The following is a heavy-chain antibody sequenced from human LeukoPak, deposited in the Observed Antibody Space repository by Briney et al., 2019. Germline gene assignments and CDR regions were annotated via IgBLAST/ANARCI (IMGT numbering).Heavy chain of an antibody. V-gene: IGHV3-74*03. CDR2: INGDGSSA. D-gene: IGHD5-12*01. CDR3: TREVPTTY. Sequence: PGGSLRLSCAASGFTFSSYWMHWVRQVPGKGLVWVSRINGDGSSAAYADSVKGRFTISRDNAKNTLYLQMNSLRVEDTALYYGTREVPTTYWGQGTLVTVSS. J-gene: IGHJ4*02. CDR1: GFTFSSYW.